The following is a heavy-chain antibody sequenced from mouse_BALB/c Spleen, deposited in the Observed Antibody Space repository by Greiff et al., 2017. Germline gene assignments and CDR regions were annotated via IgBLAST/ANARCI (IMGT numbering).Heavy chain of an antibody. CDR1: GFSLTSYG. CDR2: IWSGGST. Sequence: QVQLQQSGPGLVQPSQSLSITCTVSGFSLTSYGVHWVRQSPGKGLEWLGVIWSGGSTDYNAAFISRLSISKDNSKSQVFFKMNSLQADDTAIYYCARNEDDGHGGFAYWGQGTLVTVSA. D-gene: IGHD2-3*01. J-gene: IGHJ3*01. CDR3: ARNEDDGHGGFAY. V-gene: IGHV2-4-1*01.